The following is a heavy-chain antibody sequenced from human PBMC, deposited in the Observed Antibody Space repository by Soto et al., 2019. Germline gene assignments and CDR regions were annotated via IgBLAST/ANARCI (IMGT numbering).Heavy chain of an antibody. J-gene: IGHJ6*02. Sequence: EVQLVESGGSLVQPGGSLRLSCAASGFTFSSYWMHWVRQAPGKGLVWVSRMNSDGSTTNYADSVKGRFTISRDNARNTLYLQMNSLRAEDTAVYYCVTDGYPAWVYGVDVWGQGTTVTVSS. D-gene: IGHD1-1*01. V-gene: IGHV3-74*01. CDR3: VTDGYPAWVYGVDV. CDR2: MNSDGSTT. CDR1: GFTFSSYW.